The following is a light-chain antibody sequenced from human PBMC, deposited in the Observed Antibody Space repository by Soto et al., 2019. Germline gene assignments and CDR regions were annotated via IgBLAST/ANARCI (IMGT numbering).Light chain of an antibody. CDR2: EVV. Sequence: QSVLTQPPSASGSPGQTVTISCTGTKTDIGASYNVAWYQHHPGKAPRLIIYEVVHRPSGVPARFSGSKSGNTASLTVAGHQDADVADYFCTSYAGLNNYVFGSGTKVTV. CDR1: KTDIGASYN. CDR3: TSYAGLNNYV. V-gene: IGLV2-8*01. J-gene: IGLJ1*01.